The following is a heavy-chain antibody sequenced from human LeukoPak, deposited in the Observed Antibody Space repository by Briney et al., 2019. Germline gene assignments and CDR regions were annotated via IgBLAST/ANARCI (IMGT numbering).Heavy chain of an antibody. CDR2: INPNSGGT. J-gene: IGHJ6*02. CDR3: ARRLTRVNSYYGLDV. D-gene: IGHD1-7*01. V-gene: IGHV1-2*02. Sequence: SGKVSCKASGYTFIGYYIHWVRQAPGQGLEWMGWINPNSGGTRNAQKLQGRVTMTSDTSTRTAYMELSSLKSDDTAVYYCARRLTRVNSYYGLDVWGQGTTVTVSS. CDR1: GYTFIGYY.